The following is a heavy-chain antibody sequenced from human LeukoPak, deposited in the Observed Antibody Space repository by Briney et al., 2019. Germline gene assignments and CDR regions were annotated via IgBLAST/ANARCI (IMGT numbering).Heavy chain of an antibody. V-gene: IGHV3-21*01. CDR2: ISSSSSYI. J-gene: IGHJ3*02. D-gene: IGHD3-10*01. CDR1: GFTFSSYS. Sequence: PGGSLRLSCAASGFTFSSYSMNWVRQAPGKGLEWISSISSSSSYIYYADSMKGRFTISRDNAKNSLYLQMNSLRAEDTAVYYCARGTLGAFDIWGQGTMVTVSS. CDR3: ARGTLGAFDI.